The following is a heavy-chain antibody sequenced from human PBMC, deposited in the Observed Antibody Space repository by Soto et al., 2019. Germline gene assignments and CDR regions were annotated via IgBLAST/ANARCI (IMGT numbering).Heavy chain of an antibody. Sequence: GGSLRLSCAASGFTFSSYAMSWVLQAPGKGLEWVSAISGSGGSTYYADSVKGRFTISRDNSKNTLYLQMNSLRAEDTAVYYCAKGSGIVVVPAAPAPYYYYYYMDVWGKGTTVTVSS. D-gene: IGHD2-2*01. J-gene: IGHJ6*03. CDR1: GFTFSSYA. CDR2: ISGSGGST. CDR3: AKGSGIVVVPAAPAPYYYYYYMDV. V-gene: IGHV3-23*01.